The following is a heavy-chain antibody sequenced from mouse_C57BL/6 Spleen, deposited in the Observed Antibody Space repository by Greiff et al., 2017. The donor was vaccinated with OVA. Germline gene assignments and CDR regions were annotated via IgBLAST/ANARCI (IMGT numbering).Heavy chain of an antibody. J-gene: IGHJ4*01. CDR1: GFTFSNYW. CDR3: TGLYRYWDDAMGY. CDR2: IRLKSDNYAT. Sequence: EVHLVESGGGLVQPGGSMKLSCVASGFTFSNYWMNWVRQSPEKGLEWVAQIRLKSDNYATHYAESVKGRFTISRDDSKSSVYLQMNNLRAEDTGIYSCTGLYRYWDDAMGYWGQGTSVTVSS. D-gene: IGHD4-1*01. V-gene: IGHV6-3*01.